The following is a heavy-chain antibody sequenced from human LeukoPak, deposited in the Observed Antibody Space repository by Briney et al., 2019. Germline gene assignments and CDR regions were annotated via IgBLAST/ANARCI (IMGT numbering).Heavy chain of an antibody. Sequence: GGSLRLSCAASGFTVSSNFMSWVRQAPGKGLEWVAVIYFGGSTYYADSVQGRFTISRDNSKNTLYLQMNRLRAEDTAVYYCARDQGIAAAGWGYFDYWGRGTLVTVSS. CDR2: IYFGGST. CDR1: GFTVSSNF. V-gene: IGHV3-53*01. J-gene: IGHJ4*02. CDR3: ARDQGIAAAGWGYFDY. D-gene: IGHD6-13*01.